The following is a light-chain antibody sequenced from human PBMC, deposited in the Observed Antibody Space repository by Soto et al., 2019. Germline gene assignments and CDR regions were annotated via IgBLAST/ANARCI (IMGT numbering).Light chain of an antibody. CDR1: QIISSY. Sequence: DIQMTQSPSSLSAFVGDRVTMTCRASQIISSYLNWYQQKPGKAPTLLVYAASSLQSGVPSRFSGIGSGTEFTLTISNLQPEDIAIYYCQQSYRTPLFTFGPGTKVAI. V-gene: IGKV1-39*01. CDR3: QQSYRTPLFT. CDR2: AAS. J-gene: IGKJ3*01.